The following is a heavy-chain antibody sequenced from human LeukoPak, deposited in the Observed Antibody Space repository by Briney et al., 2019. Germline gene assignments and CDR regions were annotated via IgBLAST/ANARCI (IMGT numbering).Heavy chain of an antibody. CDR3: ARLFSKIADY. V-gene: IGHV4-59*07. Sequence: KPSDTLSLTCTVSGGSISSHYWSWIRQPPGKGLEWIGYIYYSGSTNYNPSLKSRVTLSVDTSKNQFSLRLSSVTAADTAVYYCARLFSKIADYWGPGTLVTVSS. J-gene: IGHJ4*02. D-gene: IGHD2-21*01. CDR2: IYYSGST. CDR1: GGSISSHY.